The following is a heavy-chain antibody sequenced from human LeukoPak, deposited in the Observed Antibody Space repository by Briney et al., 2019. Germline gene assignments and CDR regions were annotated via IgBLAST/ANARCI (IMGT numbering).Heavy chain of an antibody. CDR2: IYPGDSPT. CDR1: GDSFTSYW. J-gene: IGHJ4*02. CDR3: ATARPYSSGWPKRRPEYYFDY. V-gene: IGHV5-51*01. D-gene: IGHD6-19*01. Sequence: GESLTISCKGTGDSFTSYWIGWVRKLPGKGLGWMGNIYPGDSPTTSSPSFQGQATISAHTSISTAYLQCSCLKASDTAMYYCATARPYSSGWPKRRPEYYFDYWGQGTLVTVSS.